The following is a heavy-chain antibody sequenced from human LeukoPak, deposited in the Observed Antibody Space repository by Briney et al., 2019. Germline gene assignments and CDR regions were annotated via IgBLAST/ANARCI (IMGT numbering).Heavy chain of an antibody. D-gene: IGHD3-3*01. CDR3: ARVLRFVDYYYYGMDV. CDR2: IYYSGST. Sequence: YWSWIXXXPGKGLEWXGYIYYSGSTNYNPSLKSRVTISVDTSKNQFSLKLSSVTAADTAVYYCARVLRFVDYYYYGMDVWGQGTTVTVSS. CDR1: Y. J-gene: IGHJ6*02. V-gene: IGHV4-59*01.